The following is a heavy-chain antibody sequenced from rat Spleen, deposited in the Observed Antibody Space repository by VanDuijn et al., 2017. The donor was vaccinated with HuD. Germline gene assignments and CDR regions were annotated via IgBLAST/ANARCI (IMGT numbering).Heavy chain of an antibody. CDR1: GFSFSNYN. J-gene: IGHJ3*01. V-gene: IGHV5-7*01. CDR2: ISYDGIST. D-gene: IGHD1-10*01. Sequence: EVQLVESGGGLVQPGRSLQLSCISSGFSFSNYNMAWVRQTPKRGLEWVATISYDGISTFYRASVQGQFTISRDNAKSTLYLQMDSLRSEDTATYYCARYNNGFAYWGQGTLVTVSS. CDR3: ARYNNGFAY.